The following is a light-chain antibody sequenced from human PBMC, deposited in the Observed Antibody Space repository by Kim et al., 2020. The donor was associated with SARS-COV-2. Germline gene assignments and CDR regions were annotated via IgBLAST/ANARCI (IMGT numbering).Light chain of an antibody. V-gene: IGKV3-20*01. J-gene: IGKJ3*01. CDR1: QSVGINY. Sequence: EIVLTQSPGTLSLSPGERVTLSCRASQSVGINYLAWYQQKPGQAPRLIIYAASSRATGIPDRFSGSGSGTDFTLTISRLEPEDFAVYYCQHYGRSPFTFGPGTKVDIK. CDR3: QHYGRSPFT. CDR2: AAS.